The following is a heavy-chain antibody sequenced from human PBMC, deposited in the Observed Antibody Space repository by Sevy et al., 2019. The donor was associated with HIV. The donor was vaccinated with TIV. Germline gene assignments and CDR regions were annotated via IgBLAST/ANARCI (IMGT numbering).Heavy chain of an antibody. Sequence: GGSLRLSCAGYGFSLSGYGMHWVRQAPGKGLEWVAVIWYDGSNKEYADSVKGRFTISRDNSKNTLDLQMNSLRAEDTGFYYCARESIPVAGIGYYFEYWGQGTLVTVSS. CDR1: GFSLSGYG. CDR3: ARESIPVAGIGYYFEY. J-gene: IGHJ4*02. CDR2: IWYDGSNK. V-gene: IGHV3-33*01. D-gene: IGHD6-19*01.